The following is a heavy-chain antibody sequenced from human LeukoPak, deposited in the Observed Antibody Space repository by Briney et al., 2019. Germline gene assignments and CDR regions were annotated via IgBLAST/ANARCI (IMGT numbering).Heavy chain of an antibody. CDR2: FDPNTGAT. Sequence: GASVKVSCKASGDTFTGYYIHWVRQAPRQRLEWMGCFDPNTGATHNAQKFQGRVTMTRDTSIDTDFLELRSLISDGTALYYCAGYTVVRGLTLSGFDIWGQGTMITVSS. CDR3: AGYTVVRGLTLSGFDI. V-gene: IGHV1-2*02. CDR1: GDTFTGYY. J-gene: IGHJ3*02. D-gene: IGHD3-10*01.